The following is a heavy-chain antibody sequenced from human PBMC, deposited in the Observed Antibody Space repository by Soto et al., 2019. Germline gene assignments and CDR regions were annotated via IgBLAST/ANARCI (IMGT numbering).Heavy chain of an antibody. CDR3: ARDQLSSGLYVWFDP. Sequence: SETLSLTCTVSGGSISSYYWSWIRQPPGKGLEWIGYIYYSGSTNYNPSLKSRVTISVDTSKNQFSLKLSSVTAADTAVYYCARDQLSSGLYVWFDPWGQGTLVTVSS. CDR1: GGSISSYY. CDR2: IYYSGST. D-gene: IGHD6-25*01. J-gene: IGHJ5*02. V-gene: IGHV4-59*12.